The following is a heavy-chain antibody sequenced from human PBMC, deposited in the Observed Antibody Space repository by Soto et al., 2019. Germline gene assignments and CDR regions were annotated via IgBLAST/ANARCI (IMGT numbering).Heavy chain of an antibody. CDR3: SRLNDIAVASTAY. D-gene: IGHD6-19*01. CDR1: GYSFTSYW. V-gene: IGHV5-10-1*01. Sequence: PGESLKISGKGSGYSFTSYWTSWVRQMPGKGLEWMGRIDPSDSYTNYSPSFQGHVTISADKSISTAYLQWSSLKASDTAMYYCSRLNDIAVASTAYWGQRTPVPVSA. J-gene: IGHJ4*01. CDR2: IDPSDSYT.